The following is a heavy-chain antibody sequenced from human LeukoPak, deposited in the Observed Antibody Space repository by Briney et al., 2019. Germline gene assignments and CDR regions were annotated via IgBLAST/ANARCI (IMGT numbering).Heavy chain of an antibody. V-gene: IGHV1-46*01. Sequence: ASVKASCKASGYTFTSYYMHWVRQAPGQGLEWMGIINPSGGSTSYAQKFQGRVTMTRDTSTSTVYMELSSLRSEDTAVYYCARDQRLGYHILGAFDYWGQGTLVTVSS. J-gene: IGHJ4*02. CDR3: ARDQRLGYHILGAFDY. D-gene: IGHD3-9*01. CDR2: INPSGGST. CDR1: GYTFTSYY.